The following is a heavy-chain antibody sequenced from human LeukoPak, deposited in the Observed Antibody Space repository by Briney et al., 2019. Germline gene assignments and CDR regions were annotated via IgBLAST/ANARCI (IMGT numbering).Heavy chain of an antibody. CDR3: ARDRLHYVEYEKTFDH. Sequence: GGSLRLSCLASGITFSSSSMSWVRQAPGKGLEWVSAISPGDYTAYYADSVKGRFTVSRDNSKNSLYLQMNSLRAEDTAVYYCARDRLHYVEYEKTFDHWGQGTLVTVSS. CDR1: GITFSSSS. D-gene: IGHD4-17*01. CDR2: ISPGDYTA. J-gene: IGHJ4*02. V-gene: IGHV3-23*01.